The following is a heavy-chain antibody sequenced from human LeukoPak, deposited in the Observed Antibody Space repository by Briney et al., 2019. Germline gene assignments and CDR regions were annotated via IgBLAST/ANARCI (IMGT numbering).Heavy chain of an antibody. Sequence: GASVKVSCKASGGPFSSYAISWVRPAPGQGLEWMGGIIPTFGTANYAQKFQGRVTITADESTSTAYMELSSLRSEDTAVYYCASGRTVAAYYYYGMDVWGQGTTVTVSS. D-gene: IGHD4-23*01. J-gene: IGHJ6*02. CDR2: IIPTFGTA. V-gene: IGHV1-69*13. CDR3: ASGRTVAAYYYYGMDV. CDR1: GGPFSSYA.